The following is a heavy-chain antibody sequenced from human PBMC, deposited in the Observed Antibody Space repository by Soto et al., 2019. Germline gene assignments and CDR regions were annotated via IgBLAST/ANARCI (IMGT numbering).Heavy chain of an antibody. CDR2: TYYKSKWYN. CDR1: GDSVSSKSAA. J-gene: IGHJ6*04. Sequence: SQTLSLTCAISGDSVSSKSAAWSWIRQSPSRGLEWLGRTYYKSKWYNDYVVSVKSRITIDADTSKNQFSLQLSSVTPEDTAVYYCARESLGSWYYYYGMDVGGKGTTVTV. CDR3: ARESLGSWYYYYGMDV. V-gene: IGHV6-1*01. D-gene: IGHD1-26*01.